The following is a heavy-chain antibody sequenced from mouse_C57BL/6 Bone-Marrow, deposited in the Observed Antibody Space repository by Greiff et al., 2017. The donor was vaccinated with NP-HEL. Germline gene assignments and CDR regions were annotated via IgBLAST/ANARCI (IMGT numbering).Heavy chain of an antibody. CDR2: LSDGGSYT. D-gene: IGHD2-3*01. CDR3: AREGGDGYYVWYFDV. Sequence: EVMLVESGGGLVKPGGSLKLSCAASGFTFSSYAMSWVRQTPEKRLAWVATLSDGGSYTYYPDNVKGRFTISRDNAKNNLYLQMSHLKSEDTAMYYCAREGGDGYYVWYFDVWGTGTTVTVSS. J-gene: IGHJ1*03. V-gene: IGHV5-4*01. CDR1: GFTFSSYA.